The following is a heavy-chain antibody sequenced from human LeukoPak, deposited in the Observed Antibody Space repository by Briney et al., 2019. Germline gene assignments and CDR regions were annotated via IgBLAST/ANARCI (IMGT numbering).Heavy chain of an antibody. J-gene: IGHJ4*02. CDR1: GFTFSSDA. Sequence: GGSLRLSCAASGFTFSSDAMSWVRQAPGKGLEWVSAISGSGGSTYYADSVKGRFTISRDNSKNTLYLQMNSLRADDTAVYYCAKPNGGLQGLATAGFDYWGQGNLVTVSS. D-gene: IGHD6-19*01. V-gene: IGHV3-23*01. CDR3: AKPNGGLQGLATAGFDY. CDR2: ISGSGGST.